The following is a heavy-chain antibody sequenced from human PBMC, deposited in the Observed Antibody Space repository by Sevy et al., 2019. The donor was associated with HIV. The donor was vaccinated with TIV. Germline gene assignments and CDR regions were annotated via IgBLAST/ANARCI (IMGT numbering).Heavy chain of an antibody. D-gene: IGHD4-17*01. Sequence: GGSLRLSCTASGFILGYYAMHWVRQAPGKGLEWVAVSSYDGGNISYADSVQGRFTVSRDNSKNTLYLQMNSLRPEDTAMYYCARDFYEFGDPRGLDYWGQGVLVTVSS. J-gene: IGHJ4*02. V-gene: IGHV3-30-3*01. CDR1: GFILGYYA. CDR3: ARDFYEFGDPRGLDY. CDR2: SSYDGGNI.